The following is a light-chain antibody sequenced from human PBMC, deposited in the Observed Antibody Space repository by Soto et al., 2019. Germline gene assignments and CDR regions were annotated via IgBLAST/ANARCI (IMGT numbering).Light chain of an antibody. CDR1: QSISSSY. CDR3: QQYGSSSWT. Sequence: DMGLTQAPGTLSVSPGKRPTLSCRASQSISSSYLAWYQQRPGQAPRLVSYGASSRATGIPDRVSGSGSGTDFTLTISRLEPEDFEVYYCQQYGSSSWTFGQGTKVDIK. V-gene: IGKV3-20*01. CDR2: GAS. J-gene: IGKJ1*01.